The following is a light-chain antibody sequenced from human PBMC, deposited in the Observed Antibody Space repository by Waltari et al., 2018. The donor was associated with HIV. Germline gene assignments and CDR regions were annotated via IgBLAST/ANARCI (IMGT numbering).Light chain of an antibody. V-gene: IGKV4-1*01. CDR1: QSVFSNSNKKSY. CDR3: QQYYMTPPT. Sequence: DVVMTQSPDALKGSLGERVTIKCKSSQSVFSNSNKKSYLAWYQQRPGQTPNLLVYWATTRVSVVPARFSGSGSGTDFTLTINNLQAEDAAIYYCQQYYMTPPTFGQGTKVEI. CDR2: WAT. J-gene: IGKJ1*01.